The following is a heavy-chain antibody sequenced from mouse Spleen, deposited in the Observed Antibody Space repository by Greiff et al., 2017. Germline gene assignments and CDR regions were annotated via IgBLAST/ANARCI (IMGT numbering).Heavy chain of an antibody. CDR2: ISSGGSYT. J-gene: IGHJ2*01. CDR3: ARRGVLLRLFDY. Sequence: EVQLVESGGGLVKPGGSLKLSCAASGFTFSSYAMSWVRQTPEKRLEWVATISSGGSYTYYPDSVKGRFTISRDNAKNTLYLQMSSLRSEDTAMYYCARRGVLLRLFDYWGQGTTLTVSS. D-gene: IGHD1-2*01. V-gene: IGHV5-9-3*01. CDR1: GFTFSSYA.